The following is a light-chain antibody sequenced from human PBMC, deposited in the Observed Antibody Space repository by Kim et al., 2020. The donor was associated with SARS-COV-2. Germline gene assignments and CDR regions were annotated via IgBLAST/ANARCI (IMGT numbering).Light chain of an antibody. CDR2: DVN. Sequence: GQSIPIACTGTISDVCGYNYVSWYQQHPGKAPKLMIYDVNKRPSGVSNRFSGSKSGNTASLTISGLQAEDEADYYRSSYTSSSTYVFGTGTKVTVL. CDR3: SSYTSSSTYV. CDR1: ISDVCGYNY. J-gene: IGLJ1*01. V-gene: IGLV2-14*04.